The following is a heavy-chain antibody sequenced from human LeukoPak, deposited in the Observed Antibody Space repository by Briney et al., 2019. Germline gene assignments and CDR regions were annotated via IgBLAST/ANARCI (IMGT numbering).Heavy chain of an antibody. CDR2: INEDEATI. D-gene: IGHD3-10*01. Sequence: GGSLRLSCAASGFTFSSYWMHWVRQVPGEGLVWVSRINEDEATITYADSVKGRFTISRDNAKNTLFLQMSSLRVEDTAVYYCVRGLNGAGDYWGQGTLVTVSS. V-gene: IGHV3-74*01. J-gene: IGHJ4*02. CDR1: GFTFSSYW. CDR3: VRGLNGAGDY.